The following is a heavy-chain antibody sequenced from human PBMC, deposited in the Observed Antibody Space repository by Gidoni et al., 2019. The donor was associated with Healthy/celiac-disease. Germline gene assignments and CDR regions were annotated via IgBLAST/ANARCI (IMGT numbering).Heavy chain of an antibody. J-gene: IGHJ4*02. V-gene: IGHV3-30*18. Sequence: QVQLVESGGGVVQPGRSLRLSCAASGFTFSSSGMHWVRQAPGKGLEWVAVISYDGSNKYYADSVKGRFTISRDNSKNTLYLQMNSLRAEDTAVYYCAKDLVYSSSWRGYFDYWGQGTLVTVSS. CDR1: GFTFSSSG. D-gene: IGHD6-13*01. CDR3: AKDLVYSSSWRGYFDY. CDR2: ISYDGSNK.